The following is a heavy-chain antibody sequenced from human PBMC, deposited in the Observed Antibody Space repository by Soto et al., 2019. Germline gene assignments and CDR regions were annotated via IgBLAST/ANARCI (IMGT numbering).Heavy chain of an antibody. J-gene: IGHJ4*02. D-gene: IGHD3-10*01. CDR3: ARGSPGVDY. V-gene: IGHV4-39*01. Sequence: PSETLSLTCTVSGGSISSSSYYWGWIRQPPGKGLEWIGSIYYSGSTYYNPSLKSRVTISVDTSKNRFSLKLSSVTAADTAVYYCARGSPGVDYWGQGTLVTVSS. CDR2: IYYSGST. CDR1: GGSISSSSYY.